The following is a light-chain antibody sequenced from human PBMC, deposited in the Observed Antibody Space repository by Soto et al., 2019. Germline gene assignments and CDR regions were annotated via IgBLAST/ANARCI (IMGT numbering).Light chain of an antibody. CDR1: SSDVGKYNF. Sequence: QSVPTQPASVSGSPGQSITISCTGTSSDVGKYNFVSWYRQHPGKAPKLIIFEVTKRPSGVSNRFSGSKSGNTASLTISGLQAEDEADYYCCLYGGSSNYVVFGGGTKVTVL. V-gene: IGLV2-23*02. CDR2: EVT. CDR3: CLYGGSSNYVV. J-gene: IGLJ2*01.